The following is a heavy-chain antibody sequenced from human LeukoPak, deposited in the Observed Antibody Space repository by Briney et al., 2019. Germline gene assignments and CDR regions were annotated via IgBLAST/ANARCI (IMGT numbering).Heavy chain of an antibody. CDR1: GFTFSGYS. J-gene: IGHJ6*03. V-gene: IGHV3-7*01. CDR3: ARLYYYYYMDV. Sequence: PGGSLRLSCAASGFTFSGYSMNWVRQAPGKGLGWVANIKQDGSEKYYVDSVKGRFTISRDNAENSLYLQMNSLRAEDTAVYYCARLYYYYYMDVWGKGTTVTVSS. CDR2: IKQDGSEK.